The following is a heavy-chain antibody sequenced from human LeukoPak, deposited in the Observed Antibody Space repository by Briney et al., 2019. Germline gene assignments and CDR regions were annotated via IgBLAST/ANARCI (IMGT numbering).Heavy chain of an antibody. CDR2: INPSGGST. V-gene: IGHV1-46*01. Sequence: GASVKVSCKASGYTFTSYYMHWVRQAPGQGLEWMGIINPSGGSTSYAQKFQGRVTMTRDMSTSTVYMELSSLRSEDTAVYYCARDLFSYYYDSSGYSLDYWGQGTLVTVSS. CDR3: ARDLFSYYYDSSGYSLDY. J-gene: IGHJ4*02. D-gene: IGHD3-22*01. CDR1: GYTFTSYY.